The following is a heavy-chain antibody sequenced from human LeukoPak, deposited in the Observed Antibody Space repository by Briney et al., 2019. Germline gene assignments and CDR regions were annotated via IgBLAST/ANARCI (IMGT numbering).Heavy chain of an antibody. D-gene: IGHD3-10*01. V-gene: IGHV4-39*07. CDR3: GRDYYGSGSSDASDPYYYYMDV. CDR2: IYYSGST. J-gene: IGHJ6*03. Sequence: KPSETLSLTCTVSGGSISSSSYYWGWIRQPPGKGLEWIGSIYYSGSTYYNPSLKSRVTISVDTSKNQFSLKLSSVTAADTAVYYCGRDYYGSGSSDASDPYYYYMDVWGKGTTVTVSS. CDR1: GGSISSSSYY.